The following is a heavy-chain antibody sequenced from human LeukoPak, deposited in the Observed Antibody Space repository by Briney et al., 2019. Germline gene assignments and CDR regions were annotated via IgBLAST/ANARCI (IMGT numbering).Heavy chain of an antibody. V-gene: IGHV4-4*07. CDR2: IYITGST. J-gene: IGHJ4*02. Sequence: SETLSLTCTVSGGSISSYCWSWFRQPAGKGLEWIGRIYITGSTNYNPSLKSRVTMSVDTSKSQFSLRLSSVTAADTAVYYCARQNDLKTEFDYWGQGTLVTVSS. D-gene: IGHD3-3*01. CDR1: GGSISSYC. CDR3: ARQNDLKTEFDY.